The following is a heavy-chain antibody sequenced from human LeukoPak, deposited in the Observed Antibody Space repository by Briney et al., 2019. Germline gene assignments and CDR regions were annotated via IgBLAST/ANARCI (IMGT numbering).Heavy chain of an antibody. Sequence: GGSLRLSCAASGFTFSSYAMHWVRQAPGKGLEWVAVISYDGSNKYYADSVKGRFTISRDNSKNTLYLQMNSLRAEDTAVYYCAKGETYYYGSGSYGDVWGQGTTVTVSS. J-gene: IGHJ6*02. CDR3: AKGETYYYGSGSYGDV. CDR2: ISYDGSNK. V-gene: IGHV3-30*04. CDR1: GFTFSSYA. D-gene: IGHD3-10*01.